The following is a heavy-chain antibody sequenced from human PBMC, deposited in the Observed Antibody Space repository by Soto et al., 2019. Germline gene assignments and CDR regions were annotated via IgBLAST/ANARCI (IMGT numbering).Heavy chain of an antibody. D-gene: IGHD3-9*01. CDR3: ARVSYDILTGHPYYFDY. CDR2: INPSGGST. J-gene: IGHJ4*02. V-gene: IGHV1-46*01. CDR1: GYTFTSYY. Sequence: EASVKVSCKASGYTFTSYYMHWVLQAPGQGLEWMGIINPSGGSTSYAQKFQGRVTMTRDTSTSTVYMELSSLRSEDTAVYYCARVSYDILTGHPYYFDYWGQGTLVTVSS.